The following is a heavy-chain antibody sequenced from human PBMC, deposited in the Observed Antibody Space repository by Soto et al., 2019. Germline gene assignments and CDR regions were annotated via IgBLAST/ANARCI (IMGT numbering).Heavy chain of an antibody. CDR1: GFTFSSYS. Sequence: EVQLVESGGGLVQPGGSLRLSCAASGFTFSSYSMNWVRQAPGKGLEWVSYISSSSSTIYYADSVKGRFTISRDNAKNSLYLQMNSLRAEDSAVYYCARDRGWGITRIVVVQDYYYGMDVWCQGTTFTVSS. J-gene: IGHJ6*02. D-gene: IGHD3-22*01. CDR3: ARDRGWGITRIVVVQDYYYGMDV. CDR2: ISSSSSTI. V-gene: IGHV3-48*01.